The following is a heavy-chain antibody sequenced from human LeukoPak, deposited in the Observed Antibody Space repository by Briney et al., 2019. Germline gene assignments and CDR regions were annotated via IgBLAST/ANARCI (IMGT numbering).Heavy chain of an antibody. V-gene: IGHV4-4*09. CDR1: GGSISSYY. D-gene: IGHD5-24*01. CDR2: IYTSGST. J-gene: IGHJ4*02. CDR3: AGQFFDY. Sequence: KSSETLSLTCTASGGSISSYYWSWIRQPPGKGLEWIGYIYTSGSTNYNPSLKSRVTISVDTSKNQFSLKLSSVTAADTAVYYCAGQFFDYWGQGTLVTVSS.